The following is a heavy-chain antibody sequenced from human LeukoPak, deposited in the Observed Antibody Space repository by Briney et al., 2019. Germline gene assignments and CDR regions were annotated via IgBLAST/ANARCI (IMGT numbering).Heavy chain of an antibody. CDR3: ARATNDAWSGYYTGGFYYMDV. CDR2: ISHSGST. D-gene: IGHD3-3*01. Sequence: PSETLSLTCTVSGGSISSSYWSWIRQPPGKGLECVGYISHSGSTNYNPSLKSRVTIFLASSKNEISLELKSLTAADTAVYYCARATNDAWSGYYTGGFYYMDVWGKGTTVTVSS. J-gene: IGHJ6*03. V-gene: IGHV4-59*01. CDR1: GGSISSSY.